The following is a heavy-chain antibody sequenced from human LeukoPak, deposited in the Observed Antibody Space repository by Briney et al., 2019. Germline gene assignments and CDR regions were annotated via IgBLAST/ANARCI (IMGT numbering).Heavy chain of an antibody. D-gene: IGHD3-3*02. CDR1: GFTFSRYA. CDR2: ISGSGSST. J-gene: IGHJ4*02. Sequence: PGRSLRLSCAASGFTFSRYAMNWVRQAPGKGLEWVSAISGSGSSTFYADSVKGRFTISRDNSKNTLYLQLNRLRAEDTALYYCAKDVLAGQGRYFDSWGQGTLVTVSS. CDR3: AKDVLAGQGRYFDS. V-gene: IGHV3-23*01.